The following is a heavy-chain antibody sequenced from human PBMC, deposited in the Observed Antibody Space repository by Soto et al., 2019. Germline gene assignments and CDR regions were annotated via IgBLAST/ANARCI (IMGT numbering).Heavy chain of an antibody. CDR1: GYTFTNYG. CDR2: INPYNGNT. J-gene: IGHJ4*02. D-gene: IGHD6-25*01. CDR3: ASRLAAAELV. V-gene: IGHV1-18*01. Sequence: QVQLVQSGAEVKKPGASVKVSCKASGYTFTNYGISWVRQAPGQGLEWMGWINPYNGNTNYAQKLXXRVPMTTDTSTSTAYMELRSLRSDDTAVYYCASRLAAAELVWGQGTLVTVSS.